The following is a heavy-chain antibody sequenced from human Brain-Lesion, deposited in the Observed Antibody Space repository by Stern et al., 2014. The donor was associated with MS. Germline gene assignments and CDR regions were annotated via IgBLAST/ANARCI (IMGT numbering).Heavy chain of an antibody. D-gene: IGHD4-17*01. V-gene: IGHV1-45*02. CDR2: NTPFTGNN. CDR1: GNTFTNRY. CDR3: AEGGSYGFVY. Sequence: VQLVQSGAEVKKTGSSVKVSCQASGNTFTNRYLHWVRQAPGQALEWMGWNTPFTGNNNYAQNFQDRVTITMDRSMSTAYMDLSSLRSDDTAIYFCAEGGSYGFVYWGQGTLVTVSS. J-gene: IGHJ4*02.